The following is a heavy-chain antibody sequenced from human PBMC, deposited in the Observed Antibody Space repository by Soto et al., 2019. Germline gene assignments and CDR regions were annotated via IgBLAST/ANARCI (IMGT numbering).Heavy chain of an antibody. J-gene: IGHJ4*01. CDR1: GGSMSGYY. CDR2: IYYSGKT. Sequence: SETLSLTCTVSGGSMSGYYWSWIRQSPGKGLEWIGYIYYSGKTNYNPSLQGRVSMSVDTSKNQLSLNLRSVTSADTAGFYCARDGWKSLRLGFVNWGQGTKVTVSS. D-gene: IGHD5-12*01. V-gene: IGHV4-59*01. CDR3: ARDGWKSLRLGFVN.